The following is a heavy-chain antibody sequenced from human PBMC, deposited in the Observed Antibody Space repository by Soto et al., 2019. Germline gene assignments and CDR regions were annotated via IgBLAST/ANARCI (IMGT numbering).Heavy chain of an antibody. Sequence: QITLKQAGPTLVKPTQALTLTCIFAVFSLRTSGLGVGWIRQPPGTALEWLGFIYWNDDKRYSPYLKSRLSITKDTYKHQVVLTMTNMDPVDTATYYCAKSGSSGWYGWFDPWGQGTLVTVSS. CDR2: IYWNDDK. V-gene: IGHV2-5*01. CDR3: AKSGSSGWYGWFDP. D-gene: IGHD6-19*01. CDR1: VFSLRTSGLG. J-gene: IGHJ5*02.